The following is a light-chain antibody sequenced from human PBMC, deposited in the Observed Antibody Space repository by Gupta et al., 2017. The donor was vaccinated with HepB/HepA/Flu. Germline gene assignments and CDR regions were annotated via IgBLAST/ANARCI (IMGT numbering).Light chain of an antibody. J-gene: IGKJ1*01. CDR3: QQTYSTPWT. CDR1: QSISSY. Sequence: DIQMTQSPSSLSASVGVRVTITCRASQSISSYLNWYQQKPGKAPKLLIYAASSLQSGVPSRFSGSRSGTDFTLTISSLQPEDFATYYCQQTYSTPWTFGQGTKVEIK. V-gene: IGKV1-39*01. CDR2: AAS.